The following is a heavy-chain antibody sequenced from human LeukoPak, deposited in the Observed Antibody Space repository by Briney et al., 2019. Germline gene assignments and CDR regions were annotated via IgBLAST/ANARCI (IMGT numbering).Heavy chain of an antibody. D-gene: IGHD4-23*01. CDR2: IRFDGNNK. CDR3: AKGDDYGANTRLPKYNWFDP. Sequence: TGGSLRLSCAASGFTFSSCAMHWVRQAPGKGLEWVAFIRFDGNNKYYADSVKGRFTISRDNSKDTLYLQMDSLRAEDTAVYYRAKGDDYGANTRLPKYNWFDPWGQGTLVTVPS. V-gene: IGHV3-30*02. CDR1: GFTFSSCA. J-gene: IGHJ5*02.